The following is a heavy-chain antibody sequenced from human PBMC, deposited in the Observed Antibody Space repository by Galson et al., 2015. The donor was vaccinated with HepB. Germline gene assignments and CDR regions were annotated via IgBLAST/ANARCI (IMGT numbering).Heavy chain of an antibody. CDR3: ARVRGLSRRWYFDY. D-gene: IGHD2-15*01. J-gene: IGHJ4*02. CDR2: IYTSGST. CDR1: GGSISSGSYY. V-gene: IGHV4-61*02. Sequence: TLSLTCTVSGGSISSGSYYWSWIRQPAGKGLEWIGRIYTSGSTNYNPSLKSRVTMSVDTSKNQFSLKLSSVTAADTAVYYCARVRGLSRRWYFDYWGQGTLVTVSS.